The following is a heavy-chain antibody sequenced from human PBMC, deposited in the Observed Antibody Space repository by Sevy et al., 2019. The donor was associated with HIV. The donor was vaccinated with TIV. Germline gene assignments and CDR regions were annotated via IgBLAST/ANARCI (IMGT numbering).Heavy chain of an antibody. D-gene: IGHD3-10*01. CDR2: ISSSSSTI. CDR3: ARDQIYGSGSYYLY. Sequence: GGSLRLSCAASGFTFSSYSMNWVRQAPGKGLEWVSYISSSSSTIYHADSVKGRFTISRDNAKNSLYLQMNSLRDEDTAVYYCARDQIYGSGSYYLYWGQGTLVTVSS. V-gene: IGHV3-48*02. J-gene: IGHJ4*02. CDR1: GFTFSSYS.